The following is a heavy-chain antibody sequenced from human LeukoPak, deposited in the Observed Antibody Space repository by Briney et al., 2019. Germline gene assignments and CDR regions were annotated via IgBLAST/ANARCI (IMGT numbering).Heavy chain of an antibody. D-gene: IGHD7-27*01. CDR2: FDPEDGKI. Sequence: GASVKVSCKVSEYTLTELSIYWVRQAPGKGLEWMGGFDPEDGKIIYAQKFQGRVTMTADTSIDTAYMDLSSLRSEDTAIYYCATDPKLGQEYRGQGTLVTVSS. CDR1: EYTLTELS. V-gene: IGHV1-24*01. CDR3: ATDPKLGQEY. J-gene: IGHJ4*02.